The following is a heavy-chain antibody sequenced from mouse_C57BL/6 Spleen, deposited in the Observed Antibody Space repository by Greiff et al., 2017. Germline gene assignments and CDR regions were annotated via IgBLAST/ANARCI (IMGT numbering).Heavy chain of an antibody. D-gene: IGHD1-1*01. CDR3: AYYYGSRFDY. CDR1: GYTFTSYW. Sequence: QVQLQQPGAELVKPGASVKLSCKASGYTFTSYWMHWVTQRPGQGLEWIGMIHPNSGSTNYNEKFKSKATLTVDKSSSTAYMQLSSLTSEDSAVYYCAYYYGSRFDYWGQGTTLTVSS. V-gene: IGHV1-64*01. CDR2: IHPNSGST. J-gene: IGHJ2*01.